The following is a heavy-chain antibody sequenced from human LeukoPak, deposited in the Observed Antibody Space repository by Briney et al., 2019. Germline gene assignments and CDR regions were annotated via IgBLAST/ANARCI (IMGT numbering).Heavy chain of an antibody. CDR1: GFTFSSYS. V-gene: IGHV3-48*01. D-gene: IGHD3-22*01. Sequence: GGSLRLSCAASGFTFSSYSMNWVRQAPGKGLEWVSYISSSSSTIYYADSVKGRLTISRDNAKNSLYLQMNSLRAEDTAVYYCARDLYYYDSSGYTLWGQGTLVTVSS. CDR2: ISSSSSTI. CDR3: ARDLYYYDSSGYTL. J-gene: IGHJ4*02.